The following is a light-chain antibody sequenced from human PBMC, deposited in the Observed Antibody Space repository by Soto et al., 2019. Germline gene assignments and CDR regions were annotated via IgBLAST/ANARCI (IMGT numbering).Light chain of an antibody. Sequence: EIVLTRSPGTLSLSPGERATLSCRASQSVGSHLTWYQQKPGQAPRLLIYDTSNRATGIPARFSGSGSGTDFTLTISSLEPEDFAVYYCQQRTNWRLTFGGGTKVEMK. CDR2: DTS. CDR1: QSVGSH. V-gene: IGKV3-11*01. CDR3: QQRTNWRLT. J-gene: IGKJ4*01.